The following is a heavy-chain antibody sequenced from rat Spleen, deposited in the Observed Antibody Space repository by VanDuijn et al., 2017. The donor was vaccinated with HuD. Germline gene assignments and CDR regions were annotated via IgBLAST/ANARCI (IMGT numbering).Heavy chain of an antibody. CDR2: ISTGDDDT. J-gene: IGHJ4*01. Sequence: EVQLVESGGGLVQPGRSLKLSCSASGFTFSDYTMAWVRQAPTKGLEWVASISTGDDDTYYRDSVKGHFTISRDDEESTIYLKMNSLRAEDTATYYCVKEANDGGLMDAWGQGASVTVSS. V-gene: IGHV5S23*01. D-gene: IGHD1-11*01. CDR3: VKEANDGGLMDA. CDR1: GFTFSDYT.